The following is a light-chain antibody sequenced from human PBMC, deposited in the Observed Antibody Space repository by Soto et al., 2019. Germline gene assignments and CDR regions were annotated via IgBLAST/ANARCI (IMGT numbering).Light chain of an antibody. CDR3: QQYVTSPWA. CDR2: GAS. J-gene: IGKJ1*01. Sequence: EIVLTQSPGTLSLSPGERATLSCRASQSVSNSFLAWYQQKPGQAPRLLIYGASNRATGIPDRFSGSGPGTDFTLTISRLEPEDFAVYYCQQYVTSPWAFGQGTKVEIE. CDR1: QSVSNSF. V-gene: IGKV3-20*01.